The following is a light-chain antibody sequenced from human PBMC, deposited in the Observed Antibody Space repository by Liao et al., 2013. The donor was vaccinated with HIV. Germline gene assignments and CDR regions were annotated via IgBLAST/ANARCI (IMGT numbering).Light chain of an antibody. CDR1: NIETKS. CDR2: YDS. CDR3: QVWDSNSDHPYV. J-gene: IGLJ1*01. V-gene: IGLV3-21*01. Sequence: SYELTQPPSVSVAPGKTARISCGGNNIETKSVHWYQQKSGQAPVLIIFYDSDRPSGIPERFSGSNSGNTATLSISRVEAGDEADYYCQVWDSNSDHPYVFGSGTKVTVL.